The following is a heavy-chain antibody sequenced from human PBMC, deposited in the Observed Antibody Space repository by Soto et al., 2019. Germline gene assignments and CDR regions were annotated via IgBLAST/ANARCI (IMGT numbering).Heavy chain of an antibody. CDR2: IYYSGST. J-gene: IGHJ4*02. CDR1: GGSITSSSHY. Sequence: SETLSLTCTVSGGSITSSSHYWGWIRQPPGKGQKWIGRIYYSGSTYYNPSLKSRVTISVDTSKNQFSLKLTSVTAADTAVYYCARDKITGLFDYWGQGTLVTVSS. CDR3: ARDKITGLFDY. V-gene: IGHV4-39*07. D-gene: IGHD2-8*02.